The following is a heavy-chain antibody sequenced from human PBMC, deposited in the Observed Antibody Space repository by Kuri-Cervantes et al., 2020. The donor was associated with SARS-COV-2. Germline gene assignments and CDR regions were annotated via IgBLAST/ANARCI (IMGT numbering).Heavy chain of an antibody. V-gene: IGHV5-51*01. J-gene: IGHJ6*03. CDR2: IYPGDSDT. D-gene: IGHD4-17*01. CDR3: ARRAYGEEVDYYYMDV. Sequence: GECLKISCKGSGYSFTNYWIGWVRQMPGKGLEWMGIIYPGDSDTRYSPSFQGQVTISADKSINTAFLQWSSLKASDTAIYYCARRAYGEEVDYYYMDVWGKGTAVTVSS. CDR1: GYSFTNYW.